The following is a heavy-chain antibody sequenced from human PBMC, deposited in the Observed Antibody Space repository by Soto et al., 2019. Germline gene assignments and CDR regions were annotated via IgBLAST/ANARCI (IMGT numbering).Heavy chain of an antibody. CDR3: ARHSSPYCGGDCYSYYYYYGMDV. V-gene: IGHV5-10-1*01. J-gene: IGHJ6*02. CDR2: IDPSDSYT. D-gene: IGHD2-21*02. Sequence: GESLKIACKGSGYSFTSYWISWVRQMPGKGLEWMGRIDPSDSYTNYSPSFQGHVTISADKSISTAYLQWSSLKASDTAMYYCARHSSPYCGGDCYSYYYYYGMDVWGQGTTVTVSS. CDR1: GYSFTSYW.